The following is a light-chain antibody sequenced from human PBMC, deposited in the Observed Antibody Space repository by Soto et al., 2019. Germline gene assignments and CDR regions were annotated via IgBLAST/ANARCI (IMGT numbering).Light chain of an antibody. J-gene: IGLJ3*02. CDR1: SSDVGGYNY. V-gene: IGLV2-14*01. CDR3: SSYTSSSTLLE. CDR2: DVS. Sequence: QSALTQPASVSGSPGQSITISCTGTSSDVGGYNYVSWYQQHPGKAPKLMIYDVSNRPSGVSNRFSGSKSGNTASLTISGLQAEDEADYYCSSYTSSSTLLEFGGGTTVTVL.